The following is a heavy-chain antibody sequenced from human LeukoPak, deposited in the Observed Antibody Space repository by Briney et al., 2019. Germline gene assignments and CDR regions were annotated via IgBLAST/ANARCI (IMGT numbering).Heavy chain of an antibody. CDR2: IYYSGST. CDR3: ARHKAVAKYFQH. J-gene: IGHJ1*01. V-gene: IGHV4-61*05. CDR1: GGSISSSSYY. Sequence: SETLSLTCTVSGGSISSSSYYWGWIRQPPGKGLEWIGYIYYSGSTNYNPSLKSRVTISVDTSKSQFSLKLSSVTAAGTAVYYCARHKAVAKYFQHWGQGTLVTVPS.